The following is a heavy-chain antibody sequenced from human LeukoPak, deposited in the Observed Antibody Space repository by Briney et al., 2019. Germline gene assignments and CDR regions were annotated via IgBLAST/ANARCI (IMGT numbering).Heavy chain of an antibody. CDR3: ARYYDPPVGDAFDI. CDR1: GFRFGSDW. D-gene: IGHD3-16*01. V-gene: IGHV3-7*01. Sequence: PGGSLRLSCAASGFRFGSDWMSWVRQAPGKGLDWVANINPGGTEKYYVDSVKGRFTISRDNDKNLLYLQLNRLRAEDTAAYYCARYYDPPVGDAFDIWGQGTMVTVSS. J-gene: IGHJ3*02. CDR2: INPGGTEK.